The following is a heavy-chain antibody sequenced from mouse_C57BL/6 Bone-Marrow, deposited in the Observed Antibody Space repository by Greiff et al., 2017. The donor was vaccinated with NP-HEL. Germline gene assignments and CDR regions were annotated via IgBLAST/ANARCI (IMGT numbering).Heavy chain of an antibody. CDR2: ISYDGSN. V-gene: IGHV3-6*01. J-gene: IGHJ2*01. Sequence: EVQRVESGPGLVKPSQSLSLTCSVTGYSITSGYYWNWIRQFPGNKLEWMGYISYDGSNNYNPSLKNRISITRDTSKNQFFLKLNSVTTEDTATYYCAREDGYYLYWGQGTTLTVSS. CDR1: GYSITSGYY. CDR3: AREDGYYLY. D-gene: IGHD2-3*01.